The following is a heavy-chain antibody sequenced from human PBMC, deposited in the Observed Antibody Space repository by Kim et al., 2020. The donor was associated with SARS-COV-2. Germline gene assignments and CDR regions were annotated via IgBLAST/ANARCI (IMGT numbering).Heavy chain of an antibody. D-gene: IGHD3-3*01. CDR2: ISAYNGNT. J-gene: IGHJ5*02. CDR1: GYTFTSYG. CDR3: ARGGGETATIFGVVIKSMLDPWFDP. Sequence: ASVKVSCKASGYTFTSYGISWVRQAPGQGLEWMGWISAYNGNTNYAQKLQGRITMTTDTSTSTAYLELRSLRSDDTAVYYCARGGGETATIFGVVIKSMLDPWFDPWGQGTLVNVSS. V-gene: IGHV1-18*01.